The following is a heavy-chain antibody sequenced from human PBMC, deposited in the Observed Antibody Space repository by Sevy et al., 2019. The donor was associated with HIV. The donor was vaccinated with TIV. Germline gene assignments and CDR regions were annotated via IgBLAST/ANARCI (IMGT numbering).Heavy chain of an antibody. CDR3: ASLLGYCSGGSCRVFDY. V-gene: IGHV3-33*08. D-gene: IGHD2-15*01. CDR1: GFTFSSYG. CDR2: IWYDGSNK. J-gene: IGHJ4*02. Sequence: GGSLRLSCAASGFTFSSYGMHWVRQAPGKGLEWVAVIWYDGSNKYYADSVKGRFTISRDNSKNTLYLQMNSLRAEDTAVYYCASLLGYCSGGSCRVFDYWGQGTLVTVSS.